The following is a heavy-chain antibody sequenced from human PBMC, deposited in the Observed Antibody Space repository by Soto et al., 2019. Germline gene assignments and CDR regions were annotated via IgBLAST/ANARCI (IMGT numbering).Heavy chain of an antibody. CDR1: GFTFSSYG. CDR3: AKVRGSYYYYYYGMDV. D-gene: IGHD1-26*01. J-gene: IGHJ6*02. V-gene: IGHV3-30*18. CDR2: ISYDGSNK. Sequence: QVQLVESGGGVVQPGRSLRLSCAASGFTFSSYGMHWVRQAPGKGLEGVAVISYDGSNKYYADSVKGRFTISRDNSKNTLYLQMNSLRAEDTAVYYCAKVRGSYYYYYYGMDVWGQGTTVTVSS.